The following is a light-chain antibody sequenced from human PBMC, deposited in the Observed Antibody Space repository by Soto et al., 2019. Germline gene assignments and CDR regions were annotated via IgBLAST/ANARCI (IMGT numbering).Light chain of an antibody. CDR1: QDIGYR. V-gene: IGKV1-17*01. Sequence: DIQMTQSSSSLSASVGDRVTITCRASQDIGYRLGWYQQKPGEVPKRLIYETSSLQRGVPSRFSGAGSVTDFTLTISVQQPEDVATYYCLQPSDYPFTFGQGTQLDI. J-gene: IGKJ2*01. CDR2: ETS. CDR3: LQPSDYPFT.